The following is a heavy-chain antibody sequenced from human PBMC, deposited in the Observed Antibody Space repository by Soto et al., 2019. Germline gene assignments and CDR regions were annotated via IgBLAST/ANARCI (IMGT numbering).Heavy chain of an antibody. J-gene: IGHJ4*02. Sequence: QVQLVQSGAEVKKPGASVKVSCKASGYTFTSYAISGVRQAPGQGLEWMGWINAYNGNTNYPHKLQGRVTITTDTSTSTAYKELRSLRSDDTAVYYCARDGPPMDYWGQGTLVTVSS. CDR1: GYTFTSYA. V-gene: IGHV1-18*01. CDR2: INAYNGNT. CDR3: ARDGPPMDY. D-gene: IGHD2-2*01.